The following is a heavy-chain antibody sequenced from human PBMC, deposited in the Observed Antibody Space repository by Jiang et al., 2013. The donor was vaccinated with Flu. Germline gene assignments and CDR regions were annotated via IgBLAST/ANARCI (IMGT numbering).Heavy chain of an antibody. CDR2: TT. CDR3: TTEDYYDSSGYHPGGFDY. D-gene: IGHD3-22*01. V-gene: IGHV3-15*01. Sequence: TTDYAAPVKGRFTISRDDSKNTLYLQMNSLKTEDTAVYYCTTEDYYDSSGYHPGGFDYWGQGTLVTVSS. J-gene: IGHJ4*02.